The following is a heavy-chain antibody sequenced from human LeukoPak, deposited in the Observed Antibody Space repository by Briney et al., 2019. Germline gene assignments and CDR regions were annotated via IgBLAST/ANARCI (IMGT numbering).Heavy chain of an antibody. V-gene: IGHV3-30*04. CDR2: ISNDGSYE. CDR1: GFTFSSYA. Sequence: GGSLRLSCAASGFTFSSYAMHWVRQAPGKGLERVALISNDGSYEYYADTVEGRFTISRDNSENTLYLQLNTLRPEDRAVYYCARDTDYFDTSGYFCNYFFDLWGRGTLVTVSS. D-gene: IGHD3-22*01. CDR3: ARDTDYFDTSGYFCNYFFDL. J-gene: IGHJ2*01.